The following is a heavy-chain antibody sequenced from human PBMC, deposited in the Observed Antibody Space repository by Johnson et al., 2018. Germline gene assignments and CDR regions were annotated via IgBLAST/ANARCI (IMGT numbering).Heavy chain of an antibody. D-gene: IGHD3-3*01. CDR3: ASEMGIIRANYYQDGMDV. CDR2: ISYDVSNK. Sequence: QVQLVQSGGGVVQPGRSLRLSCAASGFTFSIYGMHWVRQAPGKGLEWVSVISYDVSNKYFAESVKGRFTISRDNSKNTLSLQMNSLRAEDTALYYCASEMGIIRANYYQDGMDVWGQGTTVTVSS. V-gene: IGHV3-30*03. CDR1: GFTFSIYG. J-gene: IGHJ6*02.